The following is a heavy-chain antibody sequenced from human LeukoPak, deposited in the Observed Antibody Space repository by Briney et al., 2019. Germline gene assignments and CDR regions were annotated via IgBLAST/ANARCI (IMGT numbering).Heavy chain of an antibody. D-gene: IGHD1-26*01. V-gene: IGHV3-30*18. Sequence: GGSPRLSCAASGFTFSSYGMHWVRPAPGKGLEWVAVISYDGSNKYYADSVKGRFTISRDNSKNTLYLQMNSLRAEDTAVYYCAKDTHSGSYYYFDYWGQGTLVTVSS. J-gene: IGHJ4*02. CDR3: AKDTHSGSYYYFDY. CDR1: GFTFSSYG. CDR2: ISYDGSNK.